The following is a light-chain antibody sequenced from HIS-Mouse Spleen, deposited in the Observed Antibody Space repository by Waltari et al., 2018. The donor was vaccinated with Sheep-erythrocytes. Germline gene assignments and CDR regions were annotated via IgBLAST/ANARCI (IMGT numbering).Light chain of an antibody. CDR1: SSDVGSYNL. CDR2: ESS. Sequence: QSALTQPASVSGSPGQSITISCTGTSSDVGSYNLVSWYQQHPGKAPQLTIYESSKRPSVGSIRFSGSKSGNTASLLISGLQAENEADYYCCSYAGSSTWVFGGGTKLTVL. J-gene: IGLJ3*02. CDR3: CSYAGSSTWV. V-gene: IGLV2-23*01.